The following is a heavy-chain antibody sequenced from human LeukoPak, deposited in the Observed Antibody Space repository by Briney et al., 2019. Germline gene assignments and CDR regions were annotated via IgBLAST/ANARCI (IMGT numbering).Heavy chain of an antibody. Sequence: PSETLSLTCTVSGGSISSYYWSWIRQPPGKGLEWIGYIYYSGSTNYNPSLKSRVTISVDTSKNQFSLKLSSVTAADTAVYYCARGRCGTSCYAGNWFDPWGQGTLVTVSS. J-gene: IGHJ5*02. CDR2: IYYSGST. CDR1: GGSISSYY. D-gene: IGHD2-2*01. V-gene: IGHV4-59*01. CDR3: ARGRCGTSCYAGNWFDP.